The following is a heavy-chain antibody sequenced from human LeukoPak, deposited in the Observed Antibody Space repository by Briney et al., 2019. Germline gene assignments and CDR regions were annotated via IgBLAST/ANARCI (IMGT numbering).Heavy chain of an antibody. V-gene: IGHV4-39*01. CDR2: IYYSGST. D-gene: IGHD4-23*01. CDR1: GGSISSSSYY. CDR3: ASLGYGDNSEVPDY. Sequence: KASETLSLTCTVSGGSISSSSYYWGWIRQPPGKGLEWIGSIYYSGSTYYNPSLKSRVTISVDTSKNRFSLKLNSVTAADTAVYYCASLGYGDNSEVPDYWGQGTLVTVSS. J-gene: IGHJ4*02.